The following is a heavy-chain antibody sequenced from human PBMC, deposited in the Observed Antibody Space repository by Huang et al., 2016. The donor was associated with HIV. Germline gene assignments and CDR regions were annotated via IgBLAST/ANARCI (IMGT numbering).Heavy chain of an antibody. CDR3: AGKSVLGFDH. J-gene: IGHJ4*02. V-gene: IGHV3-30*10. CDR1: GFTFSEFA. CDR2: ISYDGRKN. Sequence: QVQLVESGGGVVQPGKSLRFSCVVSGFTFSEFAMHWVRQAPGKGLEWVAIISYDGRKNYHTDTVKGRFSITRDNARKTMYLEMKNVRGNDTAIYYCAGKSVLGFDHWGQGTLVTVSS.